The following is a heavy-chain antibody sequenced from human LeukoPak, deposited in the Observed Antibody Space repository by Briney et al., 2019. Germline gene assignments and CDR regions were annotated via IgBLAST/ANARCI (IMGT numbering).Heavy chain of an antibody. CDR1: GFTFSSYW. J-gene: IGHJ4*02. Sequence: GGSLRLSCAASGFTFSSYWMSWVRQAPGKGLEWVANIKQDGSEKYYVDSVKGRFTISRDNAKNSLHLQMNSLRGEDTAVYYCARDPSEASHPYYFDYWGQGTLVTVSS. CDR3: ARDPSEASHPYYFDY. V-gene: IGHV3-7*01. CDR2: IKQDGSEK.